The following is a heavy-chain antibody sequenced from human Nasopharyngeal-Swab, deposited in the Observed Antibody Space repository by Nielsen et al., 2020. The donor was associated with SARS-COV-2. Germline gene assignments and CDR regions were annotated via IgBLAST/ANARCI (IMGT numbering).Heavy chain of an antibody. Sequence: ASVKVSCKASGYTFTSYDINWVRQATGQGLEWMGWMNPNSGNIGYAQKFQGRVTMTRNTSISTAYMELSSLRSEDTAVYYCARALVATITGFDYWGQGTLVTVSS. CDR2: MNPNSGNI. V-gene: IGHV1-8*01. CDR3: ARALVATITGFDY. CDR1: GYTFTSYD. D-gene: IGHD5-12*01. J-gene: IGHJ4*02.